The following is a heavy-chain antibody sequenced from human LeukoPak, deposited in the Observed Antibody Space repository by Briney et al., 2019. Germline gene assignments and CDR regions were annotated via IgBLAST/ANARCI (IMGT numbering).Heavy chain of an antibody. J-gene: IGHJ4*02. CDR2: ISTYNGNT. D-gene: IGHD5-18*01. CDR3: AREGGYSYGDAGFDY. Sequence: ASVKVSCKASGYTFTSYGISWVRQAPGQGLEWMGWISTYNGNTNYAQKVQGRVTMTTDTSTSTAYMELRSLRSDDTAVYYCAREGGYSYGDAGFDYWGQGTLVTVSS. CDR1: GYTFTSYG. V-gene: IGHV1-18*01.